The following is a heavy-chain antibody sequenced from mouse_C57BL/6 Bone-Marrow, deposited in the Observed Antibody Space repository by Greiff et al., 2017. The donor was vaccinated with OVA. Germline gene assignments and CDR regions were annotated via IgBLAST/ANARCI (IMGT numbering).Heavy chain of an antibody. CDR1: GYAFSNYW. V-gene: IGHV1-80*01. CDR3: ARWAY. J-gene: IGHJ3*01. CDR2: IYPGDGDT. Sequence: VQLVESGADLVKPEASVKISCKASGYAFSNYWMNWVKQRPGKGLEWIGQIYPGDGDTNYNGKFKGKATLTADKSSSTAYMHLSCLTSEDSAVYFCARWAYWGQGTLVTVSA.